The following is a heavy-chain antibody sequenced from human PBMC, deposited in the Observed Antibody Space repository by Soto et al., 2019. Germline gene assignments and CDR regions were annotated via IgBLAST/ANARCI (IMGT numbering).Heavy chain of an antibody. V-gene: IGHV4-39*01. CDR3: ATQGFGKLHRLVDV. Sequence: PSETLSLTCSVSGDSMSSGTYHWDWIRQPPGKGLEWIGTIYYSGTTHYNPSLKSRVTISVDTSKNQFSLKLSSVTAADTALYFCATQGFGKLHRLVDVWGQGTTVTVSS. J-gene: IGHJ6*02. CDR1: GDSMSSGTYH. D-gene: IGHD3-10*01. CDR2: IYYSGTT.